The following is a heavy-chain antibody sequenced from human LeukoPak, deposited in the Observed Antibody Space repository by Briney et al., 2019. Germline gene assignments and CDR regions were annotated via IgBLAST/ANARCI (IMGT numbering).Heavy chain of an antibody. CDR1: GFTFSSYA. D-gene: IGHD3-10*01. V-gene: IGHV3-23*01. Sequence: PGGTLRLSCAASGFTFSSYAMSWVRQAPGKGLEWVSTISGSGGSTYYADSVKGRFTISRDNSKNTLYLQMSSLRSEDTAVYYCATLRPRLLWFGESRYYFDYWGQGTLVTVSS. CDR3: ATLRPRLLWFGESRYYFDY. J-gene: IGHJ4*02. CDR2: ISGSGGST.